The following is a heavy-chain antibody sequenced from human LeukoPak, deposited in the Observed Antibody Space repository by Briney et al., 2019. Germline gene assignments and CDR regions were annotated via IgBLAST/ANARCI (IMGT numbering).Heavy chain of an antibody. D-gene: IGHD3-9*01. CDR2: INPNSGGT. CDR3: ARDYDILTGYLAFDY. J-gene: IGHJ4*02. V-gene: IGHV1-2*02. Sequence: ASVKVSCKASGYTFTGYYMHWVRQAPGQGLEWMGWINPNSGGTNYAQKFQGRVTMTRDTSISTAYMELSRLRSDDTAVYYCARDYDILTGYLAFDYWGQGTLVTVSS. CDR1: GYTFTGYY.